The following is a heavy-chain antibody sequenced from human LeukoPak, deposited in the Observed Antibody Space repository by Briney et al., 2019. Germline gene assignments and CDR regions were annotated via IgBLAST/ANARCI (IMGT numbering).Heavy chain of an antibody. Sequence: GGSLRLSCAASGFTFASYAMTWVRQAPGKGLEWVAVISYDGSKKYYADSVKGRFTISRDSSKNTLSLQMNSLRAEDTAVYYCAKEYDRVHDAFDIWGQGTMVTVSS. V-gene: IGHV3-30*18. J-gene: IGHJ3*02. CDR3: AKEYDRVHDAFDI. CDR2: ISYDGSKK. CDR1: GFTFASYA. D-gene: IGHD3-9*01.